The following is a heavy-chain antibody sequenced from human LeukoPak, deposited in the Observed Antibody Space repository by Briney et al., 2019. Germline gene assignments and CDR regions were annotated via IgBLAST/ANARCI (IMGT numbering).Heavy chain of an antibody. V-gene: IGHV1-46*01. D-gene: IGHD3-9*01. J-gene: IGHJ4*02. CDR2: INPSGRST. Sequence: ASVKVSCKASGYTFISYYMHWVRHVPGQGLEWMGVINPSGRSTSYAQKFRGRVTMTRDTSTSTVYMELSSLRSEDTAVYYCARERDSTGYYEDWGQGTLVTVSS. CDR3: ARERDSTGYYED. CDR1: GYTFISYY.